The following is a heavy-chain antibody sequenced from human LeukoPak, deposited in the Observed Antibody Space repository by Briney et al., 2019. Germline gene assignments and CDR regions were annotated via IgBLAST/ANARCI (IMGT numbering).Heavy chain of an antibody. CDR2: INHGGST. Sequence: PSETLSLTCAVYGGSFSGYYWSWIRQPPGKGLEWIGEINHGGSTNYNPSLKSRVTISVDTSKNQFSLKLSSVTAADTAVYYCARDFGYYYGSGSYYQAFDYWGQGTLVTVSS. CDR1: GGSFSGYY. V-gene: IGHV4-34*01. J-gene: IGHJ4*02. D-gene: IGHD3-10*01. CDR3: ARDFGYYYGSGSYYQAFDY.